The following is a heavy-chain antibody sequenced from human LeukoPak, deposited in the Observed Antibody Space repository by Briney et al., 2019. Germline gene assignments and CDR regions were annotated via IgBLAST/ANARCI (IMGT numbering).Heavy chain of an antibody. V-gene: IGHV3-33*01. CDR2: IWYDRSNE. CDR3: AREGPRGNSQFDY. CDR1: GFTFSSYG. D-gene: IGHD2/OR15-2a*01. J-gene: IGHJ4*02. Sequence: GGSLRLSCAASGFTFSSYGMHWVRQAPGKGLEWVAIIWYDRSNEYYADSVKGRLTISRDNSKNTLYLQMNSLRAEDTAVYYCAREGPRGNSQFDYWGQGTLVTVSS.